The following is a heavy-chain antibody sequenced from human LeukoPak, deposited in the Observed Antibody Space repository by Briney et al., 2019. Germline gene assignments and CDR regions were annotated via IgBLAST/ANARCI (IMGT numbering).Heavy chain of an antibody. CDR3: ARGRDMITGTPFGY. CDR1: GDSFSPYY. Sequence: PSETLSPTCTVSGDSFSPYYWSWIRQPPGKGLEWIGYFYSGGTAYYNSSLKSRVTISVDTSKNQFSLKLSSVTAADTAVYYCARGRDMITGTPFGYWGQGTLVTVSS. D-gene: IGHD1-7*01. J-gene: IGHJ4*02. CDR2: FYSGGTA. V-gene: IGHV4-59*12.